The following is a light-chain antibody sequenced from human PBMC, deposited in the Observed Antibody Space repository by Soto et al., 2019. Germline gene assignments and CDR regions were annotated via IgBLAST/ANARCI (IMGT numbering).Light chain of an antibody. CDR2: DNN. CDR1: SSNIGNNY. Sequence: QSVLTQPPSVSAAPGQKVTISCSGSSSNIGNNYVSWYQQLPGTAPKLRIYDNNKRPSGIPDRVSGSKSGTSATLGITGLQTGDEADYYCGTWDSSLSAGVFGTGTKLTVL. J-gene: IGLJ1*01. CDR3: GTWDSSLSAGV. V-gene: IGLV1-51*01.